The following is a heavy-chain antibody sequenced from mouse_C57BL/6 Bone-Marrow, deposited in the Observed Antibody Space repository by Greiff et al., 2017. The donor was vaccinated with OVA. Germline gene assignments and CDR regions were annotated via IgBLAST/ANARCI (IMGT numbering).Heavy chain of an antibody. V-gene: IGHV1-5*01. CDR2: IYPGNSDT. D-gene: IGHD2-3*01. CDR1: GYTFTSYW. Sequence: VQLQQSGTVLARPGASVKMSCKTSGYTFTSYWMHWVKQRPGQGLEWIGAIYPGNSDTSYNQKFKGKAKLTAVTSASTAYMELSSLTNEDAAVYYCTRFYDGYHVYWYFDVWGTGTTVTVTS. CDR3: TRFYDGYHVYWYFDV. J-gene: IGHJ1*03.